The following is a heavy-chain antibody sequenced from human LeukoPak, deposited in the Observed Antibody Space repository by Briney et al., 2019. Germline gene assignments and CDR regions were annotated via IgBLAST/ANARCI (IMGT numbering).Heavy chain of an antibody. J-gene: IGHJ3*01. D-gene: IGHD5-18*01. CDR1: RFTFSNHY. CDR2: IKPDGSET. V-gene: IGHV3-7*01. CDR3: ARNLVHLWNVFDF. Sequence: GGSLRLSCVASRFTFSNHYMSWVRQAPGKGLEWVATIKPDGSETFYVDSVKGRFTVSRDNAKNSLYHQMSSLRAEDTAVYHCARNLVHLWNVFDFWGLGTMVTVSS.